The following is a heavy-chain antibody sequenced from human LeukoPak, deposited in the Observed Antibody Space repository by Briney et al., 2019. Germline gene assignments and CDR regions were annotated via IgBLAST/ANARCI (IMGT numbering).Heavy chain of an antibody. CDR2: IYYSGST. CDR1: GGSISSYY. J-gene: IGHJ4*02. D-gene: IGHD7-27*01. V-gene: IGHV4-59*01. CDR3: ARSSLGMGATLFDY. Sequence: SETLSLTCTVSGGSISSYYWSRIRQPPGKGLEWIGYIYYSGSTNYNPSLKSRVTISVDTSKNQFSLKLSSVTAADTAVYYCARSSLGMGATLFDYWGQGTLVTVSS.